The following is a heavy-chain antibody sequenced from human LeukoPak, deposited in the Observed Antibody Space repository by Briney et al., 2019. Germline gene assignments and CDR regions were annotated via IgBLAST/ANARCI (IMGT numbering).Heavy chain of an antibody. CDR1: GGSISSYY. J-gene: IGHJ4*02. V-gene: IGHV4-59*01. CDR3: ARGGYSYGPSDY. Sequence: SETLSLTCTVSGGSISSYYWSWIRQPPGKGLEWIGYIYYSGSTNYNPSLKSRVTISVDTSKNQFSLKLSSVTAADTAVYYCARGGYSYGPSDYWGQGTLVTVSS. CDR2: IYYSGST. D-gene: IGHD5-18*01.